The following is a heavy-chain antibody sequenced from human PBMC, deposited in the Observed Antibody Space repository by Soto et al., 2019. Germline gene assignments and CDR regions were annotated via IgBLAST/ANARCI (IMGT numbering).Heavy chain of an antibody. CDR2: ISGSGGST. V-gene: IGHV3-23*01. Sequence: EVQLLESGGGLVQPGGSLRLSCAASGFTFSPYAMSWVRQAPGKGLEWVSSISGSGGSTNYADSVKGRFTVSRDNSKRTLSLQMNSLREEDTAIYYCAKGLRRLLRTQYYYGLGVWGRGTTVTVSS. D-gene: IGHD3-10*01. CDR3: AKGLRRLLRTQYYYGLGV. CDR1: GFTFSPYA. J-gene: IGHJ6*02.